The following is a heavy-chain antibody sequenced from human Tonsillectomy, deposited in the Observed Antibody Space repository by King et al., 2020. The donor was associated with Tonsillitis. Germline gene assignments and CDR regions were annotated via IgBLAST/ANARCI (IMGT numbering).Heavy chain of an antibody. CDR1: GFSFNLYA. CDR2: ITGSGGST. Sequence: VQSGGSLRLSCAASGFSFNLYAMKWVRQAPGKGLQGVSTITGSGGSTYYADSVKGRFTISRDNSKNTLYLQMNSLIAEDTAVYYCAKAEYYHYYYGMDAWGQGTTVTVSS. J-gene: IGHJ6*02. CDR3: AKAEYYHYYYGMDA. V-gene: IGHV3-23*01.